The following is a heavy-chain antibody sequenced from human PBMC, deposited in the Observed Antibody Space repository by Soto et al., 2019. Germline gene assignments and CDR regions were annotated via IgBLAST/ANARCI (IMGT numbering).Heavy chain of an antibody. J-gene: IGHJ4*02. V-gene: IGHV4-39*01. D-gene: IGHD5-12*01. CDR2: IDYSGSA. CDR3: ARHGDPSWWLRPFDY. Sequence: QLQLQESGPGLVKPSETLSLSCSVSGGSISSTSYYWGWIRQPPGKGLEWIGSIDYSGSADYNPSLRSRVPISVDMPKNQFSLQLTSVSAADTAVYYCARHGDPSWWLRPFDYWGQGTLVTVSS. CDR1: GGSISSTSYY.